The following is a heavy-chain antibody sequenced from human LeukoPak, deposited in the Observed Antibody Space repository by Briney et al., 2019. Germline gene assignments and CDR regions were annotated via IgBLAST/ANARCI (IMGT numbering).Heavy chain of an antibody. CDR3: AREAAGSTTVEFDY. D-gene: IGHD4-17*01. V-gene: IGHV3-48*03. CDR2: ISTSGSTI. J-gene: IGHJ4*02. Sequence: GGSLRLSCRASGFTFGDHAMNWVRQAPGKGLEWVSYISTSGSTIYYADSVKGRFTISRDNAKNSLYLQMNSLTAEDAAVYYCAREAAGSTTVEFDYWGQGTLVTVSS. CDR1: GFTFGDHA.